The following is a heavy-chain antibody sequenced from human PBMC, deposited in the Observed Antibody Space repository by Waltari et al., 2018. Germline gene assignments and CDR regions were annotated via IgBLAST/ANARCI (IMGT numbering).Heavy chain of an antibody. CDR3: VGGYPDIVATISDY. CDR2: CYKSGTT. J-gene: IGHJ4*02. V-gene: IGHV4-39*07. Sequence: QPQLQESGPGLVKPSETLSLTCPVSRSPIRPNNYYWGWVRQPPGKGLGWMGSCYKSGTTYYNPSLKSRVTISVDTSNNQCSLKLNSVTAADTAVYYCVGGYPDIVATISDYWGQGTLAIVSS. D-gene: IGHD5-12*01. CDR1: RSPIRPNNYY.